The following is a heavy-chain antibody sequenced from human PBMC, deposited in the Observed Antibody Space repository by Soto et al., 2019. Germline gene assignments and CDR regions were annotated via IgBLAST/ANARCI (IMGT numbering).Heavy chain of an antibody. V-gene: IGHV3-23*01. Sequence: PGXSRRLSCAASGFTFRSYAMSWVRQAPGKGLEWVSDNXGSGGXTYYADYVKGXXTIPRDKXXXSLYLQMKRLRAEDTAVYYCARYNYAHDAFDIWGQGTMVTVSS. D-gene: IGHD1-20*01. CDR2: NXGSGGXT. CDR1: GFTFRSYA. CDR3: ARYNYAHDAFDI. J-gene: IGHJ3*02.